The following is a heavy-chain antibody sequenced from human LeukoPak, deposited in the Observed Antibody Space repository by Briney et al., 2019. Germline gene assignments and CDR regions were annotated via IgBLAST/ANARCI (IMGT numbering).Heavy chain of an antibody. CDR1: GFTFSSYS. CDR2: ISSSSSTI. J-gene: IGHJ4*02. D-gene: IGHD4-17*01. V-gene: IGHV3-48*01. Sequence: GGSLRLSCAASGFTFSSYSMNWVRQAPGKGLEWVSYISSSSSTIYYADSVKGRFTISRDNAKNSLYLQMNSLRAEDTAVYYCARVYYGDYSVYFDYWGQGTLVTVSS. CDR3: ARVYYGDYSVYFDY.